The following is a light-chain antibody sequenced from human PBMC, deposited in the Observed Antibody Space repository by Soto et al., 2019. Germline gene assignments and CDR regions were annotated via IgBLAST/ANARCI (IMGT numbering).Light chain of an antibody. V-gene: IGLV1-36*01. CDR3: AAWDDSLNGVV. J-gene: IGLJ2*01. CDR2: YDD. CDR1: SSNIGNNA. Sequence: QSVLTQPPSVSEAPRQRVTISCSGSSSNIGNNAVNWYQQLPGKAPKLLIYYDDLLPSGVSDRFSGSKSGTSSSLANSGLQSEDADDYYCAAWDDSLNGVVFGGRTKLTVL.